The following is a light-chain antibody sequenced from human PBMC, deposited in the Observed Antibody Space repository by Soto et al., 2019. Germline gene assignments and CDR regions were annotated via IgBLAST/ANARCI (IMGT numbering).Light chain of an antibody. V-gene: IGKV3-11*01. CDR3: QQRGNWLN. J-gene: IGKJ4*01. Sequence: EIVLTQSAAPLSLPPGERATLSCGASQSASSFLAWYQQKPGQSPRLLIYDAYNRATGIPARFSGSGSGTDFTLTISSLEPEDFAVYFCQQRGNWLNFGGGTKVDI. CDR2: DAY. CDR1: QSASSF.